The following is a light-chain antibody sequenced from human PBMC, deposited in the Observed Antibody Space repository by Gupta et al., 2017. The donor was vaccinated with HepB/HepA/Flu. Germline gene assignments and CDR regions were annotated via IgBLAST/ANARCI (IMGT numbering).Light chain of an antibody. Sequence: QSALTQHASVSGSPGQSITISCTGTSSDVGSYNLVSWYQQHPGKAPKFMIYEVTKRPSGVSNRFSGSKSGNTASLTISGLQAEDEADYYCCSYAGSRTMVFGGGTKLTVL. CDR2: EVT. V-gene: IGLV2-23*02. J-gene: IGLJ2*01. CDR3: CSYAGSRTMV. CDR1: SSDVGSYNL.